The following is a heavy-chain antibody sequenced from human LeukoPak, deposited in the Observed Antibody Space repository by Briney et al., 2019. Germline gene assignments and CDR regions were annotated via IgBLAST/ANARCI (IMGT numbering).Heavy chain of an antibody. J-gene: IGHJ5*02. D-gene: IGHD6-13*01. Sequence: ASVKVSCQASGYTFTDYYMHWVRQAPGQGLEWMGRINPNSGGTNYAQKFQGRVTMTRDTSISTAYMELSRLRSDDTAVYYCARGVIAAAGTFWFDPWGQGTLVTVSS. CDR2: INPNSGGT. CDR3: ARGVIAAAGTFWFDP. V-gene: IGHV1-2*06. CDR1: GYTFTDYY.